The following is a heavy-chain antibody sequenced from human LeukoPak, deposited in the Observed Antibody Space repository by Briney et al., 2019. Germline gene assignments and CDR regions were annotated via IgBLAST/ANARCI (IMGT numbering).Heavy chain of an antibody. J-gene: IGHJ4*02. CDR1: GYSISSGYY. CDR3: ARHPTSLTAMVTDY. CDR2: IYHSGST. Sequence: TSETLSLTCAVSGYSISSGYYWGWIRQPPGKCLEWIGSIYHSGSTYYNPSLKSRVTISVDTSKNQFSLKLSSVTAADTAVYYCARHPTSLTAMVTDYWGQGTLVTVSS. V-gene: IGHV4-38-2*01. D-gene: IGHD5-18*01.